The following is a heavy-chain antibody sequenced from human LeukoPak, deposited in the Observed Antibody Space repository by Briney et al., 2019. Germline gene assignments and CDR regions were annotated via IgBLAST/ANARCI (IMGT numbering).Heavy chain of an antibody. CDR2: ISSSGSTI. J-gene: IGHJ6*02. CDR3: ARVYSSSSGKGMDV. Sequence: GGSLRLSCAASGFTFNSYEMNWVRQAPGKGLEWVSYISSSGSTIYYADSVKGRFTISRNNAKNSLYLQMNSLRAEDTAIYYCARVYSSSSGKGMDVWGQGTMVTVSS. CDR1: GFTFNSYE. D-gene: IGHD6-6*01. V-gene: IGHV3-48*03.